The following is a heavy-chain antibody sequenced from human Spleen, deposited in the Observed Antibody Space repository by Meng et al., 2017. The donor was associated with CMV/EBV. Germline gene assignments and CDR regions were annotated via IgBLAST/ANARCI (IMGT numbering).Heavy chain of an antibody. Sequence: QGHLQQWGAGLLKPSETLSLPCAVYGGSFSVYYWSWIRQPPGKGLEWIGEINHSGSTNYNPSLKSRVTISVDTSKNQFSLKLSSVTAADTAVYYCASFDGYNNFDYWGQGTLVTVSS. J-gene: IGHJ4*02. CDR2: INHSGST. V-gene: IGHV4-34*01. D-gene: IGHD5-24*01. CDR3: ASFDGYNNFDY. CDR1: GGSFSVYY.